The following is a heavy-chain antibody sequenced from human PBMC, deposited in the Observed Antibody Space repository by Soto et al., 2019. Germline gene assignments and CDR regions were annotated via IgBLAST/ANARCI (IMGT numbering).Heavy chain of an antibody. CDR2: ISGSGGST. Sequence: LRLSCAASGFTFSSYAMSWVRQAPGKGLEWVSAISGSGGSTYYADSVKGRFTISRDNSKNTLYLQMNSLRAEDTAVYYCAKSLIAAAAPGESYWGQGTLVTVSS. CDR1: GFTFSSYA. D-gene: IGHD6-13*01. V-gene: IGHV3-23*01. CDR3: AKSLIAAAAPGESY. J-gene: IGHJ4*02.